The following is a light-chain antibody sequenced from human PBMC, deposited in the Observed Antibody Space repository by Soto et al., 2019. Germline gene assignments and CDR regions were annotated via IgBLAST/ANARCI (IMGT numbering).Light chain of an antibody. V-gene: IGLV2-14*01. J-gene: IGLJ1*01. CDR2: EVS. CDR3: SSYTSSSTPYV. Sequence: QSALTQPASVSGSPGQSITISCTGTSSDVGGYNYVSWYQQHPGKAPKHMIYEVSNRPSGVSNRFSGSKSDNTASLTISVLQAEDEADYYCSSYTSSSTPYVFGTGTKVTV. CDR1: SSDVGGYNY.